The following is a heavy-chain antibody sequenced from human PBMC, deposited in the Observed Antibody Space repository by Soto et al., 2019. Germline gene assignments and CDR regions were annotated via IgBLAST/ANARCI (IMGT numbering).Heavy chain of an antibody. CDR2: ISGSGGST. D-gene: IGHD3-10*01. Sequence: GGSLRLSCAASGFTFSSYAMSWVHQAPGKGLEWVSAISGSGGSTYYADSVKGRFTISRDNSKNTLYLQMNSLRAEDTAVYYCARAAVRGANYYYYYMDVWGKGTTVTVSS. CDR1: GFTFSSYA. CDR3: ARAAVRGANYYYYYMDV. V-gene: IGHV3-23*01. J-gene: IGHJ6*03.